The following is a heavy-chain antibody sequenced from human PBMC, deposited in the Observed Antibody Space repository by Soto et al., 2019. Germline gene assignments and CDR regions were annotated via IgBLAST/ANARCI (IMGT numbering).Heavy chain of an antibody. CDR2: IYYSGST. Sequence: QLQLQESGPGLVKPSETLSLTCTVSGGSISSSSYYWGWIRQPPGKGLEWIGSIYYSGSTYYNPSLKSRVHKPVATSTNQFSPQRHAVPAADTAVYYCARHSLPDSSGYQFDCWGPGALVTVSS. CDR1: GGSISSSSYY. V-gene: IGHV4-39*01. CDR3: ARHSLPDSSGYQFDC. D-gene: IGHD3-22*01. J-gene: IGHJ4*02.